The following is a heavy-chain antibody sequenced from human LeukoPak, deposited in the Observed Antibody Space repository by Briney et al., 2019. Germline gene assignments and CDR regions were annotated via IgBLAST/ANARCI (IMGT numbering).Heavy chain of an antibody. Sequence: ASVKVSRKASGGTFSSYAISWVRQAPGQGLEWMGGIIPIFGTANYAQKFQGRVTITADKSTSTAYMELSSLRSEDTAVYYCARASWELLRDDAFDIWGQGTMVTVSS. D-gene: IGHD1-26*01. CDR3: ARASWELLRDDAFDI. CDR1: GGTFSSYA. J-gene: IGHJ3*02. CDR2: IIPIFGTA. V-gene: IGHV1-69*06.